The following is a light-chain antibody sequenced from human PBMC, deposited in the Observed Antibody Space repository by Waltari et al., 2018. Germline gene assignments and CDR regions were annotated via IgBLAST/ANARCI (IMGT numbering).Light chain of an antibody. V-gene: IGLV2-14*01. Sequence: QSALTQPASVSGSPGQSITISCTGTSSDVGGYNLVSWHQQHPDKAPKLIIYEVSKRPSGVSNRLSGSKSGNTASLTISGLQAEDEADYYCTSYITTRGDWVFGGGTKLTVL. CDR1: SSDVGGYNL. CDR3: TSYITTRGDWV. CDR2: EVS. J-gene: IGLJ3*02.